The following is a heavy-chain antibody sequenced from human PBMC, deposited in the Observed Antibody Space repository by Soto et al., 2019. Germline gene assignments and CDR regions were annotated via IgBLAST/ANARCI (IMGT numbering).Heavy chain of an antibody. CDR2: IYYTGGT. D-gene: IGHD6-6*01. V-gene: IGHV4-61*01. J-gene: IGHJ4*02. CDR3: ARVSAAARLGFYFDS. CDR1: GDSVNSGSNY. Sequence: SETLSLTCSVSGDSVNSGSNYWSWLRQPPGKGLEWIGYIYYTGGTNNNPSLKSRVTISVDTSKNQFSVKLSSVTAADTAVYYCARVSAAARLGFYFDSWGQGTLVTVSS.